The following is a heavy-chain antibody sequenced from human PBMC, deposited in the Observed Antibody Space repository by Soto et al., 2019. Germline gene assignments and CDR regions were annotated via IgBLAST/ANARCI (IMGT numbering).Heavy chain of an antibody. Sequence: QGQLVESGGGVVQPGRSLRLSCAASGFTFTSHAMHWVRQTPGKGLEWVAAISYDEIGKKYASYGKGRFTVSRDNVKNTLSLQMNSLRPEYTAVYYCAKDSGCQLPDNYYYYGLDVWGQGTTVTVSS. CDR1: GFTFTSHA. D-gene: IGHD2-2*01. CDR3: AKDSGCQLPDNYYYYGLDV. J-gene: IGHJ6*02. CDR2: ISYDEIGK. V-gene: IGHV3-30*18.